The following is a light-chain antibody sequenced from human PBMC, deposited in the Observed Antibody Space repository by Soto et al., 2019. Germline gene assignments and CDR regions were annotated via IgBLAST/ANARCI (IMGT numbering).Light chain of an antibody. V-gene: IGLV2-11*01. CDR3: CSYVGGYSYV. CDR1: SSDVGDYNS. CDR2: GVS. Sequence: QSALGQPRSVSGSPGHSVTVSCIGTSSDVGDYNSVSWYQQHPGKAPKLMIYGVSKRPSGVPDRFSGSKSGNTASLTISGLQAEDEADYYCCSYVGGYSYVFGIGTKVTVL. J-gene: IGLJ1*01.